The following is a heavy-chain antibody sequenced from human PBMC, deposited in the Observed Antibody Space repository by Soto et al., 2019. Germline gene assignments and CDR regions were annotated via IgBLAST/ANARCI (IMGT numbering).Heavy chain of an antibody. CDR3: ARDLFSGYDNWFDP. J-gene: IGHJ5*02. V-gene: IGHV4-59*01. D-gene: IGHD5-12*01. CDR1: GGSISSYY. Sequence: SETLSLTCTVSGGSISSYYWSWIRQPPGKGLEWIGYIYYSGSTNYNPSLKSRVTISVDTSKNQFSLKLSSVTAADTAVYYCARDLFSGYDNWFDPWGQGTLVTVSS. CDR2: IYYSGST.